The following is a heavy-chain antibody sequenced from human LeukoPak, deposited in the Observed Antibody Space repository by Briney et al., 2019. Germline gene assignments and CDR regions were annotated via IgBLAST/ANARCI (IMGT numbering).Heavy chain of an antibody. CDR1: GFTFSDYY. CDR3: ARDYYDSSGYYYFGY. Sequence: PGGSLRLSCAASGFTFSDYYMSWIRQAPGKGLEWVSYISSSGSTIYYADSVKGRFTISRDNAKNSLYLQMNSLRAEDTAVYYCARDYYDSSGYYYFGYWGQGTLVTVSS. J-gene: IGHJ4*02. V-gene: IGHV3-11*04. D-gene: IGHD3-22*01. CDR2: ISSSGSTI.